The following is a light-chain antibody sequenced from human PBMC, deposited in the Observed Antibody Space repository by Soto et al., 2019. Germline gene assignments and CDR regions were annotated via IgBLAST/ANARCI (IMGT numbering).Light chain of an antibody. Sequence: QSVLTQPPSASGTPGQRVTISCSGSSSKIGSNTVNWYQQLPGTAPTLLIYSNNQRPSGVPDRFSGSKSGTSASLAVNGLQSVDEADYYCAAWDDSLNGPLFGGGTKLTVL. V-gene: IGLV1-44*01. CDR2: SNN. J-gene: IGLJ3*02. CDR1: SSKIGSNT. CDR3: AAWDDSLNGPL.